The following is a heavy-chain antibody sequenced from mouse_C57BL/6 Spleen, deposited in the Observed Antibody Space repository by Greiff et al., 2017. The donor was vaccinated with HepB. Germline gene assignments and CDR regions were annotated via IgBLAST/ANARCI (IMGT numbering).Heavy chain of an antibody. CDR2: IDPSDSYT. CDR3: AIGRGYDYLFAY. V-gene: IGHV1-50*01. Sequence: QVQLQQPGAELVKPGASVKLSCKASGYTFTSYWMQWVKQRPGQGLEWIGEIDPSDSYTNYNQKFKGKATLTVDTSSSTAYMQLSSLTSEDSAVYYCAIGRGYDYLFAYWGQGTLVTVSA. D-gene: IGHD2-4*01. J-gene: IGHJ3*01. CDR1: GYTFTSYW.